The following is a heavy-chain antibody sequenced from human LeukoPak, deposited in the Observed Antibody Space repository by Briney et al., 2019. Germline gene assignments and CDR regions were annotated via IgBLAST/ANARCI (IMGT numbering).Heavy chain of an antibody. CDR1: GFTFSSYW. Sequence: PGGSLRLSCAASGFTFSSYWMSWVRQAPGKGLEWVANIKQDGSEKYYVDSVKGRFTISRDNAKNSLYLQMNSLRAEDTAVYHCARCTAMVSNYYYGMDVWGQGTTVTVSS. CDR2: IKQDGSEK. D-gene: IGHD5-18*01. CDR3: ARCTAMVSNYYYGMDV. V-gene: IGHV3-7*01. J-gene: IGHJ6*02.